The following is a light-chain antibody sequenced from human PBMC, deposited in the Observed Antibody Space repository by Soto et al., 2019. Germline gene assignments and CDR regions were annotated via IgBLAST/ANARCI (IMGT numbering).Light chain of an antibody. CDR2: EVT. CDR3: TSFTTSKTYI. CDR1: SSDIGSYDR. Sequence: QSALTQPPSVSGSPGQSVTISCTGTSSDIGSYDRVSWYQQPPGTAPRLMIYEVTNRPSGVPDRFSGSKSGNTASLTISWLQPGDDTDYYCTSFTTSKTYIFGTGTKVTVL. V-gene: IGLV2-18*02. J-gene: IGLJ1*01.